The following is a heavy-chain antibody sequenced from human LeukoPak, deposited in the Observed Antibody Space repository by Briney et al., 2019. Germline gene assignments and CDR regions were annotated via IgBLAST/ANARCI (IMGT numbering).Heavy chain of an antibody. Sequence: ASVKVSCKASGYTFTGYYIHWVRQAPGQGLEWMGWISTYNGNTNYAQKFQGRVNMTTDTSTSTAYMELRSLRSDDTAVYYCARDQGYYFDYWGQGTLVTVSS. V-gene: IGHV1-18*04. J-gene: IGHJ4*02. CDR1: GYTFTGYY. CDR3: ARDQGYYFDY. CDR2: ISTYNGNT.